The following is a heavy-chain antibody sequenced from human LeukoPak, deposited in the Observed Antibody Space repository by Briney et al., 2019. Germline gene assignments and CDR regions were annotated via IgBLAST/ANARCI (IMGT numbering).Heavy chain of an antibody. D-gene: IGHD6-13*01. Sequence: GGSLRLSCAASGFTFNSFGMHWVRQAPGKGLEWVAVISYDGSNKYYADSVKGRFTISRDNSKNTLYLQMNSLRAEDTAVYYCARDLGYSSSWYDYWGQGTLVTVSS. CDR1: GFTFNSFG. CDR2: ISYDGSNK. J-gene: IGHJ4*02. CDR3: ARDLGYSSSWYDY. V-gene: IGHV3-30*03.